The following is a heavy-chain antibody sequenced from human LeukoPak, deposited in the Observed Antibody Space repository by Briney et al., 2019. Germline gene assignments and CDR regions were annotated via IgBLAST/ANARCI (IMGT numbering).Heavy chain of an antibody. V-gene: IGHV3-74*01. CDR2: INNDGSST. Sequence: GGSLILSCAASGYSFSSYWMHWVRQAPGKGLVWVSHINNDGSSTNYADSVKGRFTVSRDNAKNTLYLQMNSLRAEDTAMYYCARDNGGIDYWGQGALVTVSS. D-gene: IGHD4-23*01. CDR1: GYSFSSYW. CDR3: ARDNGGIDY. J-gene: IGHJ4*02.